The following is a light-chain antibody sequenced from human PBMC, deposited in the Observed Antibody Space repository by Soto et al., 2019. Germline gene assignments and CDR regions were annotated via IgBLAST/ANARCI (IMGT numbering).Light chain of an antibody. CDR3: QQSVNVPT. J-gene: IGKJ4*01. Sequence: DIQMTQSPSSLSASVGDRVTITCQASQDIRRYLNWYQQKPGKAPKLLICDASSLEIGVPSRFSGSGSGTHFTFTISSLQPEDIATYYCQQSVNVPTFGGGTKVEIK. V-gene: IGKV1-33*01. CDR2: DAS. CDR1: QDIRRY.